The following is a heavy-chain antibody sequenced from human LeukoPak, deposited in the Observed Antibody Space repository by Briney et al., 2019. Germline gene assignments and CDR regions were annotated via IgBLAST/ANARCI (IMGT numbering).Heavy chain of an antibody. J-gene: IGHJ4*02. CDR1: GFTFSSYS. CDR3: AREIVSSASFDY. Sequence: GGSLRLSCAASGFTFSSYSMNWVRQAPGKGLEWVSSISSASGYIYYADSLKGRFTISRDNSKNSLYLQMNSLRAKDTAVYYCAREIVSSASFDYWGQGTLVTVSS. D-gene: IGHD3-22*01. V-gene: IGHV3-21*01. CDR2: ISSASGYI.